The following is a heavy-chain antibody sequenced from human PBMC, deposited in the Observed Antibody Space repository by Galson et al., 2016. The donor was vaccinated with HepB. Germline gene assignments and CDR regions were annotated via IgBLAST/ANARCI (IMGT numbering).Heavy chain of an antibody. V-gene: IGHV3-23*01. Sequence: SLRLSCAASGFTFSSYGMHWVRQAPGKGLEWVSGISGGSIGIYYAVPVRGRFTISRDNSKNTLYLQMNSLRVEDTGVYYCAKAAGRAADGLNFDSWGQGTLVSVSS. CDR1: GFTFSSYG. CDR2: ISGGSIGI. CDR3: AKAAGRAADGLNFDS. D-gene: IGHD6-13*01. J-gene: IGHJ4*02.